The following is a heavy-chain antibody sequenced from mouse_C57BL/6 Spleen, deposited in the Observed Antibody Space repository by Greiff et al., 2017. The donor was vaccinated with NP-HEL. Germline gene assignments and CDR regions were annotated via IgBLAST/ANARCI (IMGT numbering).Heavy chain of an antibody. D-gene: IGHD1-1*01. CDR2: IYPRDGST. CDR1: GYTFTSYD. CDR3: ARGVTTVVEGYFDY. Sequence: LVESGPELVKPGASVKLSCKASGYTFTSYDINWVKQRPGQGLEWIGWIYPRDGSTKYNEKFKGKATLTVDTSSSTAYMELHSLTSEDSAVYFCARGVTTVVEGYFDYWGQGTTLTVSS. J-gene: IGHJ2*01. V-gene: IGHV1-85*01.